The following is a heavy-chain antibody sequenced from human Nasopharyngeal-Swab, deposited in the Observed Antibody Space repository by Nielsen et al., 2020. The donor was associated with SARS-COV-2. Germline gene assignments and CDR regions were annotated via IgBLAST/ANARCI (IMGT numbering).Heavy chain of an antibody. V-gene: IGHV3-21*04. CDR3: ARDHYYYGMDV. J-gene: IGHJ6*02. CDR2: IRSSSSYI. CDR1: GFTFSSYS. Sequence: GESLKISCAASGFTFSSYSMNWVRQAPGKGLEWVSSIRSSSSYIYYANSVKGRFTISRDNAKNSLYLQMNSLRAEDTAVYYCARDHYYYGMDVWGQGTTVTVSS.